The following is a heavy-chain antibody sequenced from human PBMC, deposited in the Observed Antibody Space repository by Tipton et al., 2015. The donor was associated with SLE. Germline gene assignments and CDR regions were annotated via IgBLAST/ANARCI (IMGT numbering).Heavy chain of an antibody. CDR3: ARDIGGRGGDCYAFDI. CDR2: IYTSGST. V-gene: IGHV4-61*02. J-gene: IGHJ3*02. CDR1: GGSISSGSYY. D-gene: IGHD2-21*01. Sequence: TLSLTCTVSGGSISSGSYYWSWIRQPAGKGLEWIGRIYTSGSTNYTPSLKSRVTISVDTSKNQFSRKLSSVTAADTAVYYCARDIGGRGGDCYAFDIWGQGTMVTVSS.